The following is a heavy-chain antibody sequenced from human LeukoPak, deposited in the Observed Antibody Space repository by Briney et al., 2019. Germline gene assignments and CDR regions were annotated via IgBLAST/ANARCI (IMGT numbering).Heavy chain of an antibody. CDR1: GGSVSSGSYY. V-gene: IGHV4-61*01. Sequence: PSETLSLTCTVSGGSVSSGSYYWSWIRQPPGKGLEWIGYIYYSGGTNYNPPLKSRVTISVDTSKNQFSLKLSSVTAADTAVYYCARAWGLRPLDYWGQGTLVTVSS. CDR2: IYYSGGT. D-gene: IGHD1-26*01. J-gene: IGHJ4*02. CDR3: ARAWGLRPLDY.